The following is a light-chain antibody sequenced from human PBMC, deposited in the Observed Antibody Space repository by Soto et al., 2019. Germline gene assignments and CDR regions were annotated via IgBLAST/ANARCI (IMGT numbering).Light chain of an antibody. CDR2: DAS. V-gene: IGKV1-13*02. CDR3: QQFNSYPVFT. Sequence: AIQLTQSPSSLSASVGDRVTITCRASQGISSALAWYQQKPGKAPKLLIYDASRLESGVPSRFSGSGSGTDFTLTISSLQPEDFATYYCQQFNSYPVFTFGPVTKVDIK. J-gene: IGKJ3*01. CDR1: QGISSA.